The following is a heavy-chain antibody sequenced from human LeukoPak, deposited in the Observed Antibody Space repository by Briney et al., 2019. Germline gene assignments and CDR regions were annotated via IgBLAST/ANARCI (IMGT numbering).Heavy chain of an antibody. CDR2: INHSGST. V-gene: IGHV4-34*01. CDR3: ARGKIAAAGTGPENFDC. J-gene: IGHJ4*02. D-gene: IGHD6-13*01. Sequence: SETLSLTCAVYGGSFSGYYWSWIRQPPGKGLEWIGEINHSGSTNYNPSLKSRVTISVDTSKNQFSLKLSSVTAADTAVYYCARGKIAAAGTGPENFDCWGQGTLVTVSS. CDR1: GGSFSGYY.